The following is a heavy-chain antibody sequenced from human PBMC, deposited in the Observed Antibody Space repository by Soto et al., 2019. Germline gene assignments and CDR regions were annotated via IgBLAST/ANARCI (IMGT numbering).Heavy chain of an antibody. CDR2: IIPIFGIT. D-gene: IGHD1-20*01. J-gene: IGHJ1*01. CDR3: ARDPRSITGTTSSEDFQF. CDR1: GGTFSGYA. Sequence: QAHLMQSGAEVKKPGSSVKVSCKASGGTFSGYAISWVRQRPGRGLEWMGGIIPIFGITTYAEKFQGRITLAAEESTGTAFMDLRSLISEDTAVYYCARDPRSITGTTSSEDFQFWGPGTLVSV. V-gene: IGHV1-69*01.